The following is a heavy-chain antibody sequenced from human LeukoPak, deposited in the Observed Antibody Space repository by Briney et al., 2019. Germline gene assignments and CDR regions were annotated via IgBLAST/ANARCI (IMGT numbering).Heavy chain of an antibody. D-gene: IGHD3-22*01. CDR3: ARDVVSVTMIVVNWFDP. CDR2: IIPILGIA. J-gene: IGHJ5*02. Sequence: ASVKVSCKASGGTFSSYAISWVRQAPEQGLEWMGRIIPILGIANYAQKFQGRVTITADKSTSTAYMELSSLRSEDTAVYYCARDVVSVTMIVVNWFDPWGQGTLVTVSS. V-gene: IGHV1-69*04. CDR1: GGTFSSYA.